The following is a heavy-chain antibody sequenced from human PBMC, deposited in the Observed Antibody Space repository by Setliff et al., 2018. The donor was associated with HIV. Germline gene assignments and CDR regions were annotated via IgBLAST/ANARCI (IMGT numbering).Heavy chain of an antibody. CDR2: IIPILGIA. Sequence: SVKVSCKASGGTFSSYAISWVRQAPGQGLEWMGGIIPILGIANYAQKFQGRVTITADKSTSTAYMELSSLGSEDTAVYYCARGSCSGGSCYHYYGMDVWGQGTTVTVSS. CDR1: GGTFSSYA. V-gene: IGHV1-69*10. D-gene: IGHD2-15*01. J-gene: IGHJ6*02. CDR3: ARGSCSGGSCYHYYGMDV.